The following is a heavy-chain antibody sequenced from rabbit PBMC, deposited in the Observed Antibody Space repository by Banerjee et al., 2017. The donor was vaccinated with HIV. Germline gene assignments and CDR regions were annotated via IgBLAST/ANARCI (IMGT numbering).Heavy chain of an antibody. D-gene: IGHD4-1*01. V-gene: IGHV1S40*01. CDR1: GLSLSSNE. J-gene: IGHJ4*01. CDR2: IYAGSSGST. CDR3: ARCRIVAGVGYFNL. Sequence: QSLEESGGDLVKPGASLTLTCKGSGLSLSSNEINWVRQARGKGLEWIACIYAGSSGSTYYASWAKGRFTISKTSSTTVTLQMTSLTAADTATYFCARCRIVAGVGYFNLWGPGTLVTVS.